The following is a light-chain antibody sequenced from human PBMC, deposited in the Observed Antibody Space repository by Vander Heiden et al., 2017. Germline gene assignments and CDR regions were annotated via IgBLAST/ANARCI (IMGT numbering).Light chain of an antibody. V-gene: IGLV2-14*01. Sequence: QSALTQPASVSGSPGQSITISCTGTSSDGGGYNYVSWYQQHPGKAPKLMIYEVSNRPSGVSNRFSGSKSGNTASLTISGRQAEDEADYYCSSYTSSSTVVFGGGTKLTVL. J-gene: IGLJ2*01. CDR1: SSDGGGYNY. CDR3: SSYTSSSTVV. CDR2: EVS.